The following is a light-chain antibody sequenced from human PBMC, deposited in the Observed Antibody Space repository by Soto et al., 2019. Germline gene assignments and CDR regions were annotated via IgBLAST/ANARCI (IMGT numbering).Light chain of an antibody. J-gene: IGLJ2*01. CDR1: SSDVGGYNY. CDR2: RVT. CDR3: CAYAGINNVI. Sequence: QSALTQPPSSSGSTGQSVTISCTGTSSDVGGYNYVAWYQQHPGKAPKLLMFRVTERPSGVPDRFSGYKSGNTASLTVSGLQAEDEADYYCCAYAGINNVIFGGGTKVTVL. V-gene: IGLV2-8*01.